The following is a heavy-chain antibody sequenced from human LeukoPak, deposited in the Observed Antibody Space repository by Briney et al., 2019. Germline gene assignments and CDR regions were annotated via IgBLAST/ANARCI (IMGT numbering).Heavy chain of an antibody. D-gene: IGHD6-19*01. CDR2: ISAYNGNT. J-gene: IGHJ4*02. CDR3: ARDRSIAVAGYYFDY. V-gene: IGHV1-18*01. Sequence: ASVKVSCKASGYTFTSYGISWVRQAPGQGLEWMGWISAYNGNTNYAQKLQGRVTMTTDTSTSTAYMELRSLRSNDTAVYYCARDRSIAVAGYYFDYWGQGTLVTVSS. CDR1: GYTFTSYG.